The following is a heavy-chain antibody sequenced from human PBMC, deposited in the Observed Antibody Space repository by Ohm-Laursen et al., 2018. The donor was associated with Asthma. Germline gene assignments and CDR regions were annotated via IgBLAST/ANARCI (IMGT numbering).Heavy chain of an antibody. J-gene: IGHJ4*02. V-gene: IGHV4-61*01. D-gene: IGHD6-13*01. CDR2: IYYSGST. CDR1: GGSISSGSYY. CDR3: ASSWEIAAAVDY. Sequence: TLSLTCTVSGGSISSGSYYWSWIRQPPGKGLEWIGYIYYSGSTNYNPSLKSRVTISVDTSKNQFSLKLSSVTAADTAVYYCASSWEIAAAVDYWGQGTLVTVSS.